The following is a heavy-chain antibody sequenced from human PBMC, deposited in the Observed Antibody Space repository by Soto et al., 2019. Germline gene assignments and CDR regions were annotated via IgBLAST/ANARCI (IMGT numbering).Heavy chain of an antibody. V-gene: IGHV4-4*02. CDR1: GGSISSSNW. Sequence: QVQLQESGPGLVKPSGTLSLTCAVSGGSISSSNWWSWVRQPPGKGLEWIGEIYHSGSTNYNPSLKSRVTTSVVKSKNQFSLKLSSVTAADTAVYYCARVSGSYYYGMDVWGQGITGTVSS. D-gene: IGHD1-26*01. CDR3: ARVSGSYYYGMDV. CDR2: IYHSGST. J-gene: IGHJ6*02.